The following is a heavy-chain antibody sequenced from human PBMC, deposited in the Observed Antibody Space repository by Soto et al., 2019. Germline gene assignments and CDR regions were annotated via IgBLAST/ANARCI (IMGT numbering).Heavy chain of an antibody. J-gene: IGHJ3*02. Sequence: PSETLSLTCTVSGGSISSGGYYWSWIRQHPGKGLEWIGYIYYSGSTYYNPSLKSRVTISVDTSKNQFSLKLSSVTAADTAVYYCARFPEDMVRGVIVWGDAFDIWGQGTMVTVSS. V-gene: IGHV4-31*03. CDR3: ARFPEDMVRGVIVWGDAFDI. CDR2: IYYSGST. D-gene: IGHD3-10*01. CDR1: GGSISSGGYY.